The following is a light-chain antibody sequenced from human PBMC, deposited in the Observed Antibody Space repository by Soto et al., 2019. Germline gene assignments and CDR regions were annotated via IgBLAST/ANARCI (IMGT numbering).Light chain of an antibody. V-gene: IGLV2-14*01. CDR2: EVS. J-gene: IGLJ3*02. CDR1: SSDIGGYKY. Sequence: QSVLTQPASVSGSLGQSTTISCTGTSSDIGGYKYVSWYQQHPGKAPKLIIFEVSNRPSGVSDRFSGSNAGNTASLTISGLPAEDEADYYCTSYSRYRVLVFGGGT. CDR3: TSYSRYRVLV.